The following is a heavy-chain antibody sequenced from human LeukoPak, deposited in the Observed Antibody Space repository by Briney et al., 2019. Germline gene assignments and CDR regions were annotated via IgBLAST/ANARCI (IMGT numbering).Heavy chain of an antibody. V-gene: IGHV3-23*01. CDR2: ISRGGDST. Sequence: PGGSLRLSCAASGFTLSSYAMSWVRQAPGKGPEWVSSISRGGDSTYYADSVKGWSTISRDISKNTLYLQVNSLRAEDTAVYYCAKDKGSGSFSGNWFDSWGQGTLVAVSS. CDR3: AKDKGSGSFSGNWFDS. D-gene: IGHD3-10*01. CDR1: GFTLSSYA. J-gene: IGHJ5*01.